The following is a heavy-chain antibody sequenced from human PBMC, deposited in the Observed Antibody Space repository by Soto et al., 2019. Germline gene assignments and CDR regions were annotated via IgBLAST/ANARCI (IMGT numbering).Heavy chain of an antibody. J-gene: IGHJ6*02. CDR2: IKQDGSEK. CDR3: PSAVMTTPSAYYYYYGMAV. V-gene: IGHV3-7*01. D-gene: IGHD4-17*01. Sequence: EVQLVESGGGLVQPGGSLRLSCAASGFTFSSYWMSWVRQAPGKGLEWVANIKQDGSEKYYVDSVKGRFTISRDNAKTPLYLQMNSLRAEDTPVYYCPSAVMTTPSAYYYYYGMAVWGQGTTVTVSS. CDR1: GFTFSSYW.